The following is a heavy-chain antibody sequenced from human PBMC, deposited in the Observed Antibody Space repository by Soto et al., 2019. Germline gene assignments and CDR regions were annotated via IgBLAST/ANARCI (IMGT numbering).Heavy chain of an antibody. CDR1: GYTFTGYY. V-gene: IGHV1-2*02. CDR2: INPNSGGT. Sequence: QVQLVQSGAEVKKPGASVKVSCKASGYTFTGYYMRWVRQAPGQGLEWMGWINPNSGGTNYAQKFQGRVTMTRDTSISTAYMELSRLRSDDTAVYYCARDIVVVPAARIGMDVWGQGTTVTVSS. D-gene: IGHD2-2*01. CDR3: ARDIVVVPAARIGMDV. J-gene: IGHJ6*02.